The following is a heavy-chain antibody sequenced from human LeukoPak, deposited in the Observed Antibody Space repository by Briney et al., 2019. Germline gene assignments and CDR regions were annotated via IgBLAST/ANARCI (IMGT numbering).Heavy chain of an antibody. J-gene: IGHJ4*02. Sequence: GGSLRLSCAASGFTLSSYSMNWVRQAPGKGLEWVSSISSTSSYINDADSVKGRFTISRENAKNSLYLLMNSLRAEDTAVYYCARAEKTTEIVDYWGQGTLVTVSS. CDR1: GFTLSSYS. D-gene: IGHD4-11*01. V-gene: IGHV3-21*01. CDR2: ISSTSSYI. CDR3: ARAEKTTEIVDY.